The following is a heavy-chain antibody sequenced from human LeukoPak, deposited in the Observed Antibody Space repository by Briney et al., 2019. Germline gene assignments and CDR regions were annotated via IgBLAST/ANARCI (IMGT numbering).Heavy chain of an antibody. CDR2: INPNSGGT. CDR3: ARDLRIVGATPFDY. Sequence: ASVKVSCKASGYTFTGYYMHWVRQAPGQGLEWMGWINPNSGGTNYAQKFQGRVTMTRDTSISTAYMELSRLRSDDTAVYYCARDLRIVGATPFDYWGQGTLVTVSS. V-gene: IGHV1-2*02. D-gene: IGHD1-26*01. J-gene: IGHJ4*02. CDR1: GYTFTGYY.